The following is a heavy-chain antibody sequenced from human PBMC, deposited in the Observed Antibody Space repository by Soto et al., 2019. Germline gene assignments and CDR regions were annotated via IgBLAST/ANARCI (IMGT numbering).Heavy chain of an antibody. D-gene: IGHD1-26*01. J-gene: IGHJ4*02. CDR3: AKGGYKGATFFGGDY. CDR1: GFTFSSYG. V-gene: IGHV3-30*18. CDR2: ISYDGSNK. Sequence: GGSLRLSCAASGFTFSSYGMHWVRQAPGKGLEWVAVISYDGSNKYYADSVKGRFTISRDNSKNTLYLQMNSLRAEDTAVYYCAKGGYKGATFFGGDYWGQGT.